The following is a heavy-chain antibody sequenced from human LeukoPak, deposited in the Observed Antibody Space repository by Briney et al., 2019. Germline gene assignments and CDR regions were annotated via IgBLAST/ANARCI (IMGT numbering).Heavy chain of an antibody. Sequence: SETLSLTCTVSGGSISSGGYYWSWIRQHPGKGLEWIGYIYYSGSTYYNPSLKSRVTISVDTSKNQFSLKLSSVTAADTAVYYCARRFKGRHCSSTSCYRENWFDPWGQGTLVTVSS. CDR3: ARRFKGRHCSSTSCYRENWFDP. D-gene: IGHD2-2*01. J-gene: IGHJ5*02. CDR1: GGSISSGGYY. V-gene: IGHV4-31*03. CDR2: IYYSGST.